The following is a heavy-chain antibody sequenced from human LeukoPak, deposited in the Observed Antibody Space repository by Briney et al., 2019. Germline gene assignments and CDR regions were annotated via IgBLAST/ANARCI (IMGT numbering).Heavy chain of an antibody. CDR2: ISGSGGST. J-gene: IGHJ4*02. V-gene: IGHV3-23*01. Sequence: GGSLRLSCAASGFTFSSYAMTRVRQAPGKGLEWVLGISGSGGSTHYADSVKGRFIISRDNSKNTLYLQMNSLRAGDTALYYCAKVQKDLWTGYYSYFDYWGQGTLVTVSS. D-gene: IGHD3/OR15-3a*01. CDR1: GFTFSSYA. CDR3: AKVQKDLWTGYYSYFDY.